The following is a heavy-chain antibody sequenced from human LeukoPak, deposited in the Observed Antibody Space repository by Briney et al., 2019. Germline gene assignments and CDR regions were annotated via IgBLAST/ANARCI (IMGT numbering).Heavy chain of an antibody. J-gene: IGHJ6*03. V-gene: IGHV3-7*01. CDR3: ARDQGYFYYMDV. Sequence: GGSLRLSCAASGFTFNTYWMNWVRQAPGKGLEWVANIKQDGSEKYYVDSVKGRFTISRDNAKNSLYLQMNSLRAEDTAVYYCARDQGYFYYMDVWGKGTTVTVSS. CDR1: GFTFNTYW. CDR2: IKQDGSEK.